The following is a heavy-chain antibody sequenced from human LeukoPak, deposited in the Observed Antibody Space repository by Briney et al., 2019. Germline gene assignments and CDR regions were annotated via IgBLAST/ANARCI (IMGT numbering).Heavy chain of an antibody. Sequence: PSETLSLTCTVSGGSISSYYWSWIRQPPGKGLEWIGYIYYSGSTNYNPSLKSRVTISVDTSKNQFSLKLSSVTAADTAVYYCARCGSSPRHYYYYYMDVWGKGTTVTVSS. CDR1: GGSISSYY. J-gene: IGHJ6*03. V-gene: IGHV4-59*01. CDR3: ARCGSSPRHYYYYYMDV. D-gene: IGHD2-2*01. CDR2: IYYSGST.